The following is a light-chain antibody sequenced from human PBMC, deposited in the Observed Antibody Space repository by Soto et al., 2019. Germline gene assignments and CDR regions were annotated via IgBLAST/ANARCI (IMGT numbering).Light chain of an antibody. V-gene: IGLV2-14*01. CDR2: EVR. Sequence: QSALTQPASVSGSPGQSITISCTGTSSDVGDYNYVSWYHQHPGKAPKLIIFEVRNRPSGVSNRFSGSKSGNTASLTISGLQAEDEADYYCTSYTTSTTLYVFGTGTKVTV. CDR1: SSDVGDYNY. J-gene: IGLJ1*01. CDR3: TSYTTSTTLYV.